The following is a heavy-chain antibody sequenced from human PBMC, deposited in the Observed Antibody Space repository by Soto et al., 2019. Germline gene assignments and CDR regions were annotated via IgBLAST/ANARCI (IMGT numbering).Heavy chain of an antibody. J-gene: IGHJ4*02. CDR1: GFTVSSNY. Sequence: PGGSLRLSCAASGFTVSSNYMSWVRQAPGKGLEWVSIIYTDTSTYFADSVRGRFTISRDNSKNTLYLQKNNLKTEDKAVYYCTGAPAQNDLPLAFDYWGQGALVTVSS. CDR2: IYTDTST. CDR3: TGAPAQNDLPLAFDY. D-gene: IGHD3-3*01. V-gene: IGHV3-66*01.